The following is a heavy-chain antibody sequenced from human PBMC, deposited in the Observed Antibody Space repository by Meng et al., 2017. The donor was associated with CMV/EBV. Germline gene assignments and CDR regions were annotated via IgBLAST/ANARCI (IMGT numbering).Heavy chain of an antibody. D-gene: IGHD4-17*01. CDR2: IYYSGST. J-gene: IGHJ5*02. Sequence: CTVSGGSISSSSYSWGWIRQPPGKGLEWIGSIYYSGSTYYNPSLKSRVTISVDTSKNQFSLKLSSVTAADTAVYYCARRYGSTNWFDPWGQGTLVTVSS. CDR3: ARRYGSTNWFDP. CDR1: GGSISSSSYS. V-gene: IGHV4-39*07.